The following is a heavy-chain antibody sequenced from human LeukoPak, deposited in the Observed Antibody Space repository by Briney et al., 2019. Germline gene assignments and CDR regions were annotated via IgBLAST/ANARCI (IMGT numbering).Heavy chain of an antibody. V-gene: IGHV3-74*01. J-gene: IGHJ3*02. CDR3: ARSPVEVDGFDI. Sequence: GGSLRLSCAASGFTFSSYWMYWVRQAPGKGLVWVSRINSDGSSTSYADSVKGRCSISRGNAKNTLYLQMNSLRAEDTAVYYCARSPVEVDGFDIWGQGTMVTVSS. CDR2: INSDGSST. CDR1: GFTFSSYW. D-gene: IGHD2-2*01.